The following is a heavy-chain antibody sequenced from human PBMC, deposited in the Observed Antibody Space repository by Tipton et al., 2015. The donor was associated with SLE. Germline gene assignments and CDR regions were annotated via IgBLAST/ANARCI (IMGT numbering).Heavy chain of an antibody. D-gene: IGHD6-19*01. V-gene: IGHV3-33*06. CDR2: IWHDGSNE. CDR1: GFSFSDYW. CDR3: AKDAWYGSGWYDS. J-gene: IGHJ5*01. Sequence: SLRLSCAASGFSFSDYWMTWVRQAPGKGLEWVAVIWHDGSNEYYGDYVKGRFTISRDNSKNTLYLQMDSLRPEDTAVYYCAKDAWYGSGWYDSWGQGTLVTVSS.